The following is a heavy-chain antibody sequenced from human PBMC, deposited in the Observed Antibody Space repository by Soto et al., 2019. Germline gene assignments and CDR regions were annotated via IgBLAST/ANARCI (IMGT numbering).Heavy chain of an antibody. CDR2: IIPIFGTA. D-gene: IGHD5-12*01. Sequence: GASVKVSCKASGGTFSSYAISWVRQAPGQGLEWMGGIIPIFGTANYAQKFQGRVTITADESTSTAYMELSSLRSEDTAVYYCARSGGYVTPYYYYRMDVWGQGTTVTVSS. J-gene: IGHJ6*02. V-gene: IGHV1-69*13. CDR1: GGTFSSYA. CDR3: ARSGGYVTPYYYYRMDV.